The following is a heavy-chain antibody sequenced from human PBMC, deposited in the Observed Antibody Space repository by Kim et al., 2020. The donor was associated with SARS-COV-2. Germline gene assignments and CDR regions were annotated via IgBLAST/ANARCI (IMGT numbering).Heavy chain of an antibody. Sequence: PVKGRFTISRDDSKNTLYLQMNSLKTEDTAVYYCTTRTGTKLRYYYGMDVWGQGTTVTVSS. J-gene: IGHJ6*02. D-gene: IGHD1-7*01. V-gene: IGHV3-15*01. CDR3: TTRTGTKLRYYYGMDV.